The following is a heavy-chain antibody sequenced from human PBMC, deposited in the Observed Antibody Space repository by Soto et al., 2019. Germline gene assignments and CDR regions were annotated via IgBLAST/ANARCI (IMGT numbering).Heavy chain of an antibody. J-gene: IGHJ4*02. CDR1: VDIVSSNSAA. CDR2: TFYRSKWYD. Sequence: SQTLSLTCAISVDIVSSNSAAWNCIRQSPSRGLEWLGRTFYRSKWYDDYAVSVKSRITINPDTSKNQFSLQLNSVTPEDTAVYYCARAYDTSGNYIQYFDYWGQGTLVTVSS. V-gene: IGHV6-1*01. D-gene: IGHD3-22*01. CDR3: ARAYDTSGNYIQYFDY.